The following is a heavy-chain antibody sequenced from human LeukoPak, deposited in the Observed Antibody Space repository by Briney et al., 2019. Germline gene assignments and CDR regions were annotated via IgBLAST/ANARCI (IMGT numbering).Heavy chain of an antibody. J-gene: IGHJ5*02. CDR1: GGSISASSHY. CDR2: VYYTGSI. D-gene: IGHD2-21*01. CDR3: ARRDYRAWIDP. V-gene: IGHV4-39*01. Sequence: SETLSLTCSVSGGSISASSHYWAWVRHPPRKGLEWIGSVYYTGSIRYNTSLKSRVTISVDMSTNDLFLTLNPVTAADTAFYYCARRDYRAWIDPWGQGILVTVSP.